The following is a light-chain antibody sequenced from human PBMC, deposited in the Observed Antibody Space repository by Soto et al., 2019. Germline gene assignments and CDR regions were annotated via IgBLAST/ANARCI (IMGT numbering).Light chain of an antibody. CDR2: DAS. CDR3: QQRTNWPTST. V-gene: IGKV3-11*01. J-gene: IGKJ5*01. CDR1: QNVRSY. Sequence: EIVLTQSPATLSLSPGERATLSCRACQNVRSYLAWYQQKPGQAPRLLIHDASSRATGIPDRFSGSGSGTDFTLTNSGLEPEDSAVYYCQQRTNWPTSTFRQGTRLEIK.